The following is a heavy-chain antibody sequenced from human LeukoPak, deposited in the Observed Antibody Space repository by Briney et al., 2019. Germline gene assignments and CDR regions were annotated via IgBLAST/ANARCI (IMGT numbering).Heavy chain of an antibody. CDR2: IPDDGSNK. V-gene: IGHV3-30*01. CDR1: GFTFSSYA. CDR3: ARVRMATISLFDY. Sequence: AGGSLRLSCAASGFTFSSYAMHWVRQAPGKGLEWVAVIPDDGSNKYYADSVNGRFTISRDNSKNTLYLQMNSLRAEDTAVYYGARVRMATISLFDYCGQGTLVTVSS. D-gene: IGHD5-24*01. J-gene: IGHJ4*02.